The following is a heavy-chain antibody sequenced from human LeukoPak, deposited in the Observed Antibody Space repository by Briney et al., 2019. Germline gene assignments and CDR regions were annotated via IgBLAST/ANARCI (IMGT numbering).Heavy chain of an antibody. D-gene: IGHD1-1*01. CDR1: GFTLSSYW. CDR3: VRLTTGNAFDI. CDR2: IYIDGTGI. J-gene: IGHJ3*02. V-gene: IGHV3-74*01. Sequence: GGSLRLSCTASGFTLSSYWMLWVRQAPGKGLVWVSRIYIDGTGIDYADSVEGRFTISRDNAKNTLYLQMNSLRAEDTAMYYCVRLTTGNAFDIWGQGTMVTVFS.